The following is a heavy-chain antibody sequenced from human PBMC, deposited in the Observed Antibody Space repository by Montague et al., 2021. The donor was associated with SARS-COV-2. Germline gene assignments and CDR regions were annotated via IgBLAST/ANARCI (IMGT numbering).Heavy chain of an antibody. CDR3: ARDGYSNSGFDP. Sequence: TLSLTCTVPSRCTGWGGYDSSRMRQHPKTSLERIWYAYYSGRTYYNPSLKSRVTILVDMSKNQFSLKLSSVTAADTALYYCARDGYSNSGFDPWGQGNLVTVSS. J-gene: IGHJ5*02. D-gene: IGHD4-11*01. CDR1: SRCTGWGGYD. V-gene: IGHV4-31*03. CDR2: AYYSGRT.